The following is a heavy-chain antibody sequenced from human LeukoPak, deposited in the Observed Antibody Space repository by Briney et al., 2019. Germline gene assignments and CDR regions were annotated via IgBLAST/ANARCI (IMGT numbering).Heavy chain of an antibody. CDR3: ARGFLSAAGPFDY. J-gene: IGHJ4*02. D-gene: IGHD6-13*01. CDR1: GYDFTSYY. Sequence: ASVKVSCEASGYDFTSYYINWVRQAPGQGLEWMGRINPNSGVTSYAQKFRGRVTLARDTSINTAYMQLSSLRSDDTAVYFCARGFLSAAGPFDYWGQGSLVTVSS. CDR2: INPNSGVT. V-gene: IGHV1-2*06.